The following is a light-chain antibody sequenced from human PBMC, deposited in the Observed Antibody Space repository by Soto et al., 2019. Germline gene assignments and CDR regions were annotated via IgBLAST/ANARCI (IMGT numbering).Light chain of an antibody. J-gene: IGLJ2*01. CDR1: SIDVGGYNY. Sequence: QSALTQPASVSGSPGQSITISCTGTSIDVGGYNYVSWYQQHPGKAPKLMIYGVTNRPSGVSNRFSGSTSGNTASLTISGLQPEDEADYYCTSYIHRRTLVVFGGGTKLTVL. V-gene: IGLV2-14*01. CDR3: TSYIHRRTLVV. CDR2: GVT.